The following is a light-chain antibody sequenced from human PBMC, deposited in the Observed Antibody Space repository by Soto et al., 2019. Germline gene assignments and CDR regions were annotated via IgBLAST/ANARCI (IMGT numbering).Light chain of an antibody. V-gene: IGLV1-47*01. CDR1: SSNIESNY. J-gene: IGLJ1*01. CDR2: RNS. Sequence: QSVLTQPPSASGTPGQKVTISCSGSSSNIESNYVYWYQHLPGTAPKLLIYRNSQRPSGVPDRFSGSKSGTSASLAISGRLSEDEADYYCAGWDDSLSGYVFGTGTKLTVL. CDR3: AGWDDSLSGYV.